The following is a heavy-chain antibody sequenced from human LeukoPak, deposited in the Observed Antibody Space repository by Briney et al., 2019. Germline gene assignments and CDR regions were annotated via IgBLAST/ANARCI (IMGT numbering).Heavy chain of an antibody. CDR2: ISGSGGST. CDR1: GFTFSSYG. V-gene: IGHV3-23*01. J-gene: IGHJ6*03. D-gene: IGHD3-10*01. CDR3: ARAGGSGSYPYYYYYMDV. Sequence: GGTLRLSCAASGFTFSSYGMSWVRQAPGKGLEWVSAISGSGGSTYYADSVKGRFTISRDNSKNTLYLQMNSLRAEDTAVYYCARAGGSGSYPYYYYYMDVWGKGTTVTISS.